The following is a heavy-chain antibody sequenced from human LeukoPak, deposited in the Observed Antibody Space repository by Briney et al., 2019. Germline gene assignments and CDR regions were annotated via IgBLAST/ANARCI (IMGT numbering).Heavy chain of an antibody. CDR2: INHSGST. D-gene: IGHD2-15*01. CDR3: ARSHRLGYCSGGSCYSAYYYYGMDV. J-gene: IGHJ6*02. V-gene: IGHV4-34*01. CDR1: GGSFSGYY. Sequence: PSETLSLTCAVYGGSFSGYYWSWIRQPPGKGLEWIGEINHSGSTNYNPSLKSRVTISVDTSKNQLSLKLSSVTAADTAVYYCARSHRLGYCSGGSCYSAYYYYGMDVWGQGTTVTVSS.